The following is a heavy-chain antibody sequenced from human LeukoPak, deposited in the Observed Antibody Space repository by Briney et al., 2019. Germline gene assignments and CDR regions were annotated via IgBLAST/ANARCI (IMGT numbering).Heavy chain of an antibody. D-gene: IGHD6-19*01. CDR3: ARGSAGIPEQWSVVDVWFDP. J-gene: IGHJ5*02. V-gene: IGHV3-66*01. Sequence: GGSLRLSCAASGFTVSSNYMSWVRQAPGKGLEWVSVIYSGGSTYYADSVKGRFTISRDNSKNTLYLQMNSLRAEDTAVYYCARGSAGIPEQWSVVDVWFDPWGQGTLVTVSS. CDR1: GFTVSSNY. CDR2: IYSGGST.